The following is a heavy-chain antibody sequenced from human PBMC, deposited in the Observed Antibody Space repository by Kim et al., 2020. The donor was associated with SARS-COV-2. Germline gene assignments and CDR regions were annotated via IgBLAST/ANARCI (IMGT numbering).Heavy chain of an antibody. Sequence: SETLSLTCTVSGGSISSSSYYWGWIRQPPGKGLEWIGSIYYSGSTYYNPSLKSRVTISVDTSKNQFSLKLSSVTAADTAVYYCARQMWSGIYYYYYGMDVWGQGTTVTVSS. CDR3: ARQMWSGIYYYYYGMDV. D-gene: IGHD3-3*01. J-gene: IGHJ6*02. V-gene: IGHV4-39*01. CDR1: GGSISSSSYY. CDR2: IYYSGST.